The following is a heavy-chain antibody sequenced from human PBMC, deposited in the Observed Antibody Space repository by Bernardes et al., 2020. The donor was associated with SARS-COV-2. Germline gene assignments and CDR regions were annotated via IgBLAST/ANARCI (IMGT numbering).Heavy chain of an antibody. Sequence: GSLRLSCTVSGFIVNTNFMTWVRQAPAKGLEWVSVVYSGGGTNYADSVKGRFTISRDNSKNTLHLQMDSLRAEDTAVYYCASSTMLDYYYGMDVWGQGTTVTVSS. CDR1: GFIVNTNF. CDR3: ASSTMLDYYYGMDV. CDR2: VYSGGGT. D-gene: IGHD5-12*01. J-gene: IGHJ6*02. V-gene: IGHV3-53*01.